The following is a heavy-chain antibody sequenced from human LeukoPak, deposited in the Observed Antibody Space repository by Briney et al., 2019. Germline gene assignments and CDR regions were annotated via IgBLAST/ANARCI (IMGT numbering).Heavy chain of an antibody. Sequence: GGSLRLSCAASGFTFSSYNMNWVRQAPGKGLEWVSYISSRSSTFYYAGSVKGRFTISRDNAKKSLYLQMNSLRDEDTAVYYCARDRGGNEAFDYWGQGTLVTVCS. CDR3: ARDRGGNEAFDY. J-gene: IGHJ4*02. CDR1: GFTFSSYN. D-gene: IGHD4-23*01. V-gene: IGHV3-48*02. CDR2: ISSRSSTF.